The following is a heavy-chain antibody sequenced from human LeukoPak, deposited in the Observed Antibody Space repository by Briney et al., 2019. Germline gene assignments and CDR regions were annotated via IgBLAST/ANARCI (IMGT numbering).Heavy chain of an antibody. J-gene: IGHJ4*02. CDR3: ARAGKDGRDY. CDR1: GGSISSYY. Sequence: PSETLSLTCTVSGGSISSYYWSWIRQPPGKGLEWIGYIYYSGSTNYNPSLKSRVTILVDTSKNQFSLKLSSVTAADTAVYYCARAGKDGRDYWGQGTLVTVSS. V-gene: IGHV4-59*08. CDR2: IYYSGST.